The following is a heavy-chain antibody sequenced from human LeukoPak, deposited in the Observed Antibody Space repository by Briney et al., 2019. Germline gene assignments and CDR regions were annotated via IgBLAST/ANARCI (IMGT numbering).Heavy chain of an antibody. CDR1: GYTFIGYY. J-gene: IGHJ4*02. V-gene: IGHV1-2*02. CDR2: INPNSGGT. CDR3: AEAHTIRANDY. Sequence: ASVKVSCKASGYTFIGYYIHWVRQAPGQGLEWMGWINPNSGGTYFAQKFQGRVTMTRDTSISTAYMELSRLRSDDTAVYYCAEAHTIRANDYWGQGTLVIVSS. D-gene: IGHD5-24*01.